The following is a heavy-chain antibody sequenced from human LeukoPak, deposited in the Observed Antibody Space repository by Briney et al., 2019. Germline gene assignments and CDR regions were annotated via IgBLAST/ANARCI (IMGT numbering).Heavy chain of an antibody. CDR2: IYHSGST. V-gene: IGHV4-30-2*01. D-gene: IGHD3-9*01. CDR3: ARGERYFDWLGDAFDI. CDR1: GGSISSGGYY. Sequence: PSETLSLTCTVSGGSISSGGYYWSWIRQPPGKGLEWIGYIYHSGSTYYNPSLKSRVTISVDRSKNQFSLKLSSVTAADTAVYYCARGERYFDWLGDAFDIWGQGTMVTVSS. J-gene: IGHJ3*02.